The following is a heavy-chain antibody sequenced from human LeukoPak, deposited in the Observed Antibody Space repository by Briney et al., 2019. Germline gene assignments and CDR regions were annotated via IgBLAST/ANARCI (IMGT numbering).Heavy chain of an antibody. CDR3: ARGPSRYSSSSAFDY. CDR2: IYYSGST. Sequence: SESLSLTPTVSGGSLSSGGYYWSSVRQHPGKGLEWIGYIYYSGSTYYNPSLKSRVTISVDTSKNQFSLKLSSVTAADTAVYYCARGPSRYSSSSAFDYWGEGTLVTVSS. CDR1: GGSLSSGGYY. J-gene: IGHJ4*02. V-gene: IGHV4-31*03. D-gene: IGHD6-6*01.